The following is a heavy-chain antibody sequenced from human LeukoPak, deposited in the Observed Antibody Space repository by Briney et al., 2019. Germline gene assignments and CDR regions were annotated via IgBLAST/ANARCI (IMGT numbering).Heavy chain of an antibody. J-gene: IGHJ4*02. CDR1: GGSISSSSYY. CDR2: IYYSGST. CDR3: ARDSGSGTYY. Sequence: SETLSLTCTVSGGSISSSSYYWAWIRQPPGKGLEWIGSIYYSGSTYYNPSLKSRVTISIDTSKNQFSLKLSSVTAADTAVYYCARDSGSGTYYWGQGTLVTVSS. V-gene: IGHV4-39*07. D-gene: IGHD6-19*01.